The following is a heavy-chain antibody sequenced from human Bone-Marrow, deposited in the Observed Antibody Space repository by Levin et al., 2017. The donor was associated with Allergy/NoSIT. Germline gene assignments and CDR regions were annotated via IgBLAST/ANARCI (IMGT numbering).Heavy chain of an antibody. CDR1: GFSVSRNY. CDR2: IYSGGDT. V-gene: IGHV3-66*01. Sequence: GGSLRLSCAASGFSVSRNYMSWVRQAPGKGLEWVSLIYSGGDTQYADSVKGRFTISRDNSKNTLYLQMNSLRGDDTAVYYCARNGVGTAAGTPWGQGALVTVSS. D-gene: IGHD6-13*01. J-gene: IGHJ4*02. CDR3: ARNGVGTAAGTP.